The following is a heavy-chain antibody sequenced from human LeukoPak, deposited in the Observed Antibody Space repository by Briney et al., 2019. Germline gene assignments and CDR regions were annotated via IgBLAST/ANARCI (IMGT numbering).Heavy chain of an antibody. CDR3: ARTYGSGIGNTFDI. CDR2: IDPSDSYT. D-gene: IGHD3-10*01. CDR1: GYSFTAYW. V-gene: IGHV5-10-1*01. J-gene: IGHJ3*02. Sequence: GESLRISCKGSGYSFTAYWISWLRQMPGKGLEWMGRIDPSDSYTNYSPSFQGHATISADRSITTAYLQWSSLKASDTAMYYCARTYGSGIGNTFDIWGQGTMVTVSS.